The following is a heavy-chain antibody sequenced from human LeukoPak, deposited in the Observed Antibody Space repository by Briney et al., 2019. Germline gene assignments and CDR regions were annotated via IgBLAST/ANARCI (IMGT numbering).Heavy chain of an antibody. CDR2: IYYSGST. J-gene: IGHJ5*02. CDR1: GGSISSYY. V-gene: IGHV4-59*08. Sequence: TSETLSLTCTVSGGSISSYYWSWIRQPPGKGLEWIGYIYYSGSTNYNPSLKSRVTISVDTSKNQFSLKLSSVTAADTAVYYCARQGKYNWFDPWGQGTLVTVSS. D-gene: IGHD3-10*01. CDR3: ARQGKYNWFDP.